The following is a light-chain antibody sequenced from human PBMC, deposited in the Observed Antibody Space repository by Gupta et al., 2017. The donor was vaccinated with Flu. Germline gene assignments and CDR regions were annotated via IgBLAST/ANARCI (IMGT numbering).Light chain of an antibody. J-gene: IGKJ2*03. CDR1: QSVSSN. Sequence: EIVMTQSPATLSVSPGERATLSCRASQSVSSNLAWYQQKPGQAPRLLIYGASTRATGIPARFSCSWSGTEFTLTISSLQSEDFAVYYCQKYNNWPPRDSFGQGTKLEIK. CDR2: GAS. CDR3: QKYNNWPPRDS. V-gene: IGKV3-15*01.